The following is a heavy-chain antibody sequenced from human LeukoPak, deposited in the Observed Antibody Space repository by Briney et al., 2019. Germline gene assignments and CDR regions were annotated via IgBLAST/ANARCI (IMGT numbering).Heavy chain of an antibody. D-gene: IGHD6-13*01. V-gene: IGHV3-43*02. CDR3: AKDSGSSSTFDY. CDR1: GFTFSSYA. Sequence: GGSLRLSCAASGFTFSSYAMSWVRQAPGKGLEWVSLISWDGGSTYYADSVKGRFTTSRDNSKNSLYLQMNSLRTEDTALYYCAKDSGSSSTFDYWGQGTLVTVSS. CDR2: ISWDGGST. J-gene: IGHJ4*02.